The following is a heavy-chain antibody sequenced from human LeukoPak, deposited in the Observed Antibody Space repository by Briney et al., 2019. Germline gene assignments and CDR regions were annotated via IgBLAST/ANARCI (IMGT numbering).Heavy chain of an antibody. CDR2: IIPILGIA. CDR1: GGTFSSYA. CDR3: ARDNRYCSGGSCLNYYYYGMDV. J-gene: IGHJ6*02. V-gene: IGHV1-69*04. D-gene: IGHD2-15*01. Sequence: SVKVSCKASGGTFSSYAISWVRQPPGQGLEWMGRIIPILGIANYAQKFQGRVTITADKSTSTAYMELSSLRSEDTAVYYCARDNRYCSGGSCLNYYYYGMDVWGQGTTVTVSS.